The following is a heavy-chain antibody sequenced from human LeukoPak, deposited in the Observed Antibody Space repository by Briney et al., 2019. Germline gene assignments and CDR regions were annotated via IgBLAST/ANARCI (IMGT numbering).Heavy chain of an antibody. J-gene: IGHJ4*02. D-gene: IGHD1-14*01. CDR3: TTELDVRPNHY. CDR1: GGSISSYY. V-gene: IGHV4-59*01. CDR2: IYYSGST. Sequence: SETLSLTCTVSGGSISSYYWSWIRQPPGKGLEWIGYIYYSGSTNYNPSLKSRVTISVDTSKNQFSLKLNSVTAADTAVYYCTTELDVRPNHYWGQGTLVTVSS.